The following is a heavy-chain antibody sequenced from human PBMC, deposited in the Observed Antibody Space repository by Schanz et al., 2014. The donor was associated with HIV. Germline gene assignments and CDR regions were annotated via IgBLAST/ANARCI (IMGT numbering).Heavy chain of an antibody. CDR2: ITSDGSVT. Sequence: DVQLVESGGGLIQPGESLRLSCVASGFTFGTTWMYWVRQGPGKGLTWVSYITSDGSVTYADSVKGRFTASRDSSKNTLFLQMNSLRVEDTATYYCAKGGFYGDYVSYYYGLDVWGQGTTVTVSS. CDR1: GFTFGTTW. D-gene: IGHD4-17*01. CDR3: AKGGFYGDYVSYYYGLDV. J-gene: IGHJ6*02. V-gene: IGHV3-74*01.